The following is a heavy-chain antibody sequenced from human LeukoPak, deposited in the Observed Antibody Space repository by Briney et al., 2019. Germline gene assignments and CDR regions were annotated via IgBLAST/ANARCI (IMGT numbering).Heavy chain of an antibody. CDR3: ARAAYSSTWYSRYFDL. CDR2: ISGSGGGT. J-gene: IGHJ2*01. Sequence: GGSLRLSCAASGFTFSSYAMSWVRQAPGKGLEWVSAISGSGGGTYYADSVKGRFTISRDNSKNTLYLQMNSLRAGDTAVYYCARAAYSSTWYSRYFDLWGRGTLVTVSS. V-gene: IGHV3-23*01. D-gene: IGHD6-13*01. CDR1: GFTFSSYA.